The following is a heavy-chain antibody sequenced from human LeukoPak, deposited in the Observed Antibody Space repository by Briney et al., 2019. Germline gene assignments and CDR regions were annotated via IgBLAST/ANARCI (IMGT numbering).Heavy chain of an antibody. Sequence: GGSLRLSCAASGFTFSSYGMHWVRQAPGKGLEWVALISYDGSNKYYVDSVKGRFAISRDNSKNTLYLQMNSLRAEDTAVYYCARGTTVVWKPPFDPWGQGTLVTVSS. CDR2: ISYDGSNK. J-gene: IGHJ5*02. CDR1: GFTFSSYG. V-gene: IGHV3-30*03. CDR3: ARGTTVVWKPPFDP. D-gene: IGHD4-23*01.